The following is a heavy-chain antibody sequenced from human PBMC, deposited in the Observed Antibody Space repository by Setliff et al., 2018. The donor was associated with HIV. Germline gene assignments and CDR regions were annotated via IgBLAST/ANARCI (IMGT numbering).Heavy chain of an antibody. CDR2: INPTGGST. J-gene: IGHJ4*02. D-gene: IGHD6-13*01. CDR1: GYSFTNHY. CDR3: ATGDEFAAAATDY. Sequence: ASVKVSCKPSGYSFTNHYMHWVRQAPGQGLEWMGVINPTGGSTRNTQKFQGRVAMTRDTSTSTVYMELSSLRSEDTAVYYCATGDEFAAAATDYWGQGTLVTVSS. V-gene: IGHV1-46*01.